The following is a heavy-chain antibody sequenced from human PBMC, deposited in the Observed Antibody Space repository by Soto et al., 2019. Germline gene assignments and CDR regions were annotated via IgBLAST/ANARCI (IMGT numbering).Heavy chain of an antibody. J-gene: IGHJ4*02. CDR1: GYTLSELS. CDR3: ATSLYRYFDPY. D-gene: IGHD3-9*01. CDR2: FDPEDGET. V-gene: IGHV1-24*01. Sequence: ASVKVSCKVSGYTLSELSIHWVRQAPGKGLEWMGGFDPEDGETIYAQKFQGRVTMAEDTSTDTAYMELSSLRSEDTAVYYCATSLYRYFDPYWGQGTLVNVSS.